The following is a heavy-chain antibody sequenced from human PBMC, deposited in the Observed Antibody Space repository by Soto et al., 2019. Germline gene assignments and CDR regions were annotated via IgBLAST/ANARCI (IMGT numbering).Heavy chain of an antibody. V-gene: IGHV3-33*03. Sequence: QVQLVESGGGEVQPGRSLTLSCAASGFTFRNFGIHWVRQAPGKGLEWVAVIYYDGRNKYYADSVKGRFTISRDNSKNTVYLQMNSLRVEDTAVYYCAVDVDSSTHYGLFDPWGQGTLVTVSS. CDR3: AVDVDSSTHYGLFDP. D-gene: IGHD2-2*01. J-gene: IGHJ5*02. CDR2: IYYDGRNK. CDR1: GFTFRNFG.